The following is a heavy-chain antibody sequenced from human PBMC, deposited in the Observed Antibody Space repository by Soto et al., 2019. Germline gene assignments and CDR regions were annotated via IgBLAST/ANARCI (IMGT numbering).Heavy chain of an antibody. D-gene: IGHD1-26*01. V-gene: IGHV1-3*01. Sequence: QVHLVQSGAEVQKPGASVRISCQASGYAFTTSAIHWVRQAPGQSLEWMGWINPATGDTKYSQDARGRVTVALDTSATTDYMDLRSLASHDTAVYYCARAAGRSKLLPFYFDPWGQGTLVTVSS. CDR1: GYAFTTSA. CDR2: INPATGDT. CDR3: ARAAGRSKLLPFYFDP. J-gene: IGHJ5*02.